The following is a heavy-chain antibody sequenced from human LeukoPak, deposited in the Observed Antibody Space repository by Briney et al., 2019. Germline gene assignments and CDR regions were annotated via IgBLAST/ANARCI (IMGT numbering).Heavy chain of an antibody. J-gene: IGHJ3*02. CDR1: GYSISSGYY. D-gene: IGHD3-22*01. Sequence: PSETLSLTCTVSGYSISSGYYWGWIRQPPGKGLEWIGSIYHSGSTYYNPSLKSRVTISVDTSKNQFSLKLSSVTAADTAVYYCARVHLTYYYDSSGYLNAFDIWGQGTMVTVSS. V-gene: IGHV4-38-2*02. CDR3: ARVHLTYYYDSSGYLNAFDI. CDR2: IYHSGST.